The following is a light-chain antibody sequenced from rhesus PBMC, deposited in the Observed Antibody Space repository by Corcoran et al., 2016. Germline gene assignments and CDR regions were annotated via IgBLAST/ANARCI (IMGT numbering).Light chain of an antibody. Sequence: DIVMTQSPDSLAVSLGERVTINCKSSQSLLYSSNNKNYLAWYQQKPGQAPKLLIYWASTRESGVPNRFSGNGSWTDFTLAISGLQAEDVAVYYCQQYYSAPLTFGGGTKVEIK. V-gene: IGKV4-1*01. CDR2: WAS. CDR3: QQYYSAPLT. CDR1: QSLLYSSNNKNY. J-gene: IGKJ4*01.